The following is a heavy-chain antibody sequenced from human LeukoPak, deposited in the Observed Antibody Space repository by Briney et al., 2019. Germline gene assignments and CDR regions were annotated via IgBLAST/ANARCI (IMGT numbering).Heavy chain of an antibody. CDR3: ARELEPPPEDYYYYGMDV. Sequence: ASVKVSCKASGYTFTSYGISWVRQAPGQGLEWMGWISAYNGNTNYAQKLQGRVTMTTDTSTSTAYMELRSLRSDDTAVYYCARELEPPPEDYYYYGMDVWGQGTTVTVSS. CDR1: GYTFTSYG. D-gene: IGHD1-1*01. J-gene: IGHJ6*02. V-gene: IGHV1-18*01. CDR2: ISAYNGNT.